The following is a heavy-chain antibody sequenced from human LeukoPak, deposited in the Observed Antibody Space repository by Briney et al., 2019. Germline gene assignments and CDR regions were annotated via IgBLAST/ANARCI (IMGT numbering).Heavy chain of an antibody. CDR1: GFTFSSYG. CDR2: IRYDGSNK. V-gene: IGHV3-30*02. J-gene: IGHJ4*02. D-gene: IGHD2-2*01. Sequence: PGGSLRLSCAASGFTFSSYGMHWVRQAPGKGLEWVAFIRYDGSNKYYADSVKGRFTISRDNSKNTLYLQMNSLRAEDTAVYYCARGGEYCSSTSCYFSVFDYWGQGTLVTVSS. CDR3: ARGGEYCSSTSCYFSVFDY.